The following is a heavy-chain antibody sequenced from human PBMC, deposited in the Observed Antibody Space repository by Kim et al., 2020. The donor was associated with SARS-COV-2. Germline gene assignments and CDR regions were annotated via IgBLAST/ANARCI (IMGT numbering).Heavy chain of an antibody. CDR1: GFTFSSYS. V-gene: IGHV3-21*01. CDR2: ISSSSSYI. Sequence: GGSLRLSCAASGFTFSSYSMNWVRQAPGKGLEWVSSISSSSSYIYYADSVKGRFTISRDNAKNSLYLQMNSLRAEDTAVYYCARLRGAGHFEYWGQGTLVTVSS. CDR3: ARLRGAGHFEY. J-gene: IGHJ4*02.